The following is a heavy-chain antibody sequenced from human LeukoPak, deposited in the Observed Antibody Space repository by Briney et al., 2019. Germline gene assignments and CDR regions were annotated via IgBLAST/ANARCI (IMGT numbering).Heavy chain of an antibody. CDR1: GFTFSSYA. CDR3: AKDRLLRYYDSSAYPDY. CDR2: ISGSGGST. V-gene: IGHV3-23*01. D-gene: IGHD3-22*01. Sequence: GGSLRLSCAASGFTFSSYAMSWVRQAPGQGLEWVSAISGSGGSTYYADSVKGRFTISRDNYKNTLYLQMNSLRAEDTAVYYCAKDRLLRYYDSSAYPDYWGQGTLVTVSS. J-gene: IGHJ4*02.